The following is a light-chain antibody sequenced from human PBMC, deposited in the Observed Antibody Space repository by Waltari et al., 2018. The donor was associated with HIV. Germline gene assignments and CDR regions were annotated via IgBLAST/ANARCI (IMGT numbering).Light chain of an antibody. V-gene: IGLV2-18*02. CDR1: NSDIGGYDR. CDR2: EVT. CDR3: SSYSATNTVV. Sequence: QSALTQPPSVSGSPGQSVTISCAGTNSDIGGYDRVSWYQQPPGTAPKLLIYEVTNRPSGVPGRFSASKSGTTASLTISGFQAGDEGDYYCSSYSATNTVVFGGGTKLTVL. J-gene: IGLJ2*01.